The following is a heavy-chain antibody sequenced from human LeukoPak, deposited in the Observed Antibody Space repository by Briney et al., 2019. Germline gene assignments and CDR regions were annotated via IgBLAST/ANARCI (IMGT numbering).Heavy chain of an antibody. CDR3: ARDHNWGFDH. CDR2: ISGSGGSS. Sequence: GGSLRLSCAASGFTFISYAMSWVRQAPGKGLEWVSTISGSGGSSSYADSVKGRFTISRDNAKNSLYLQMISLRDEDTAVYYCARDHNWGFDHWGQGTLVTVSS. CDR1: GFTFISYA. V-gene: IGHV3-23*01. D-gene: IGHD3-16*01. J-gene: IGHJ4*02.